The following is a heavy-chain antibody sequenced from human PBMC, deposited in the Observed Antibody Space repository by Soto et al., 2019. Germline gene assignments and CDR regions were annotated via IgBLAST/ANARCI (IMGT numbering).Heavy chain of an antibody. CDR1: GFTFSSYE. J-gene: IGHJ6*02. V-gene: IGHV3-48*03. D-gene: IGHD2-15*01. CDR3: ARSPSRWYYYGMDV. CDR2: ISSSGSTI. Sequence: GGSLRLSCAASGFTFSSYEMNWVRQAPGKGLEWVSYISSSGSTIYYADSVKGRFTISRDNAKNSLYLQMNSLRAEDTAVYYCARSPSRWYYYGMDVWGQGTTVTVSS.